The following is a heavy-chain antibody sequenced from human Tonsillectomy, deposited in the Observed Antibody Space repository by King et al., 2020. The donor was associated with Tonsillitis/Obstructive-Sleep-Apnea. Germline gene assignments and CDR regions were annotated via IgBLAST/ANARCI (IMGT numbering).Heavy chain of an antibody. CDR3: ARHYDFWSGFSSLNLDY. CDR1: GGSISSSSYY. D-gene: IGHD3-3*01. J-gene: IGHJ4*02. CDR2: IYYSGST. V-gene: IGHV4-39*01. Sequence: QLQESGPGLVKPSETLSLTCTVSGGSISSSSYYWGWIRQPPGQGLEWIGSIYYSGSTYYNPSLKSRVTISVDTSKNQFSLKLSSVTAADTAVYYCARHYDFWSGFSSLNLDYWGQGTLVTVSS.